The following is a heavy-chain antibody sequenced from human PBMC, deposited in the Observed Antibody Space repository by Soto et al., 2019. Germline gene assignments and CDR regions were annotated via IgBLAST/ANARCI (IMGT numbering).Heavy chain of an antibody. CDR3: ARDIGSGWYFGWFDP. V-gene: IGHV1-18*01. Sequence: ASVKVSCKASGYTFTSYGISWVRQAPGQGLEWMGWISAYNGNTNYAQKLQGRVTMTTDTSTSTAYMELRSLRSDDTAVYYCARDIGSGWYFGWFDPWGQGTLVTASS. J-gene: IGHJ5*02. D-gene: IGHD6-19*01. CDR1: GYTFTSYG. CDR2: ISAYNGNT.